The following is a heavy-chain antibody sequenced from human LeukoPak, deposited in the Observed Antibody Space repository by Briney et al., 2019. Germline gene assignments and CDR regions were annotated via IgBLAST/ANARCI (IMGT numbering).Heavy chain of an antibody. J-gene: IGHJ4*02. D-gene: IGHD3/OR15-3a*01. Sequence: PGGSLTLSCAASGFSFSHYAMHWVRQAPGKGLEWVAVISYDGSNKYYAEFVKGRFTISRDNSKNTLYLQMNSLRAEDTAVYYCARDSGFSGTQRGEYWGQGTLVTVSS. CDR3: ARDSGFSGTQRGEY. V-gene: IGHV3-30*04. CDR2: ISYDGSNK. CDR1: GFSFSHYA.